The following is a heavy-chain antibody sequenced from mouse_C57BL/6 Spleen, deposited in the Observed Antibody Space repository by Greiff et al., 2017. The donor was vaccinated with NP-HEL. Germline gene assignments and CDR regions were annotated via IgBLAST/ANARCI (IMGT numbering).Heavy chain of an antibody. CDR2: ISDGGSYT. Sequence: EVKLVESGGGLVKPGGSLKLSCAASGFTFSSYAMSWVRQTPEQRLEWVATISDGGSYTYYPDNVKGRFTISRDNAKNNLYLQMSHLESEDTAMYYCARGTGMAMDYWGQGTSVTVSS. D-gene: IGHD4-1*01. CDR3: ARGTGMAMDY. J-gene: IGHJ4*01. CDR1: GFTFSSYA. V-gene: IGHV5-4*03.